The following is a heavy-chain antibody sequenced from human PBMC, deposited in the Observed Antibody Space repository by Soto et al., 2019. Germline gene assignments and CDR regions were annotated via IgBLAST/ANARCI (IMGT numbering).Heavy chain of an antibody. D-gene: IGHD3-10*01. CDR3: AKDFGSGTPARPFDVFDI. Sequence: EVQLLESGGGLVQPGGSLKLSCAASGITFNTYAMSWVRQAPGKGLEWVSTISGSGGARYYADSVKGRFIMSRENSKNTLYLQMNRLRAEDTAIYYCAKDFGSGTPARPFDVFDIWGQGTMVTVSS. CDR2: ISGSGGAR. CDR1: GITFNTYA. V-gene: IGHV3-23*01. J-gene: IGHJ3*02.